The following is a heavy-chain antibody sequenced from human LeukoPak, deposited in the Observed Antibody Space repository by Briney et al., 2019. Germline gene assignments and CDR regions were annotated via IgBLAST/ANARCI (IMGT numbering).Heavy chain of an antibody. V-gene: IGHV1-3*01. CDR1: GYTFTSYA. CDR2: INAGNGNT. D-gene: IGHD6-13*01. Sequence: ASVKVPCKASGYTFTSYAMHWVRQAPGQRLEWMGWINAGNGNTKYSQKFQGRVTITRDTSASTAYMELSSLRSEDTAVYYCARDSSSWPPPYWGQGTLVTVSS. CDR3: ARDSSSWPPPY. J-gene: IGHJ4*02.